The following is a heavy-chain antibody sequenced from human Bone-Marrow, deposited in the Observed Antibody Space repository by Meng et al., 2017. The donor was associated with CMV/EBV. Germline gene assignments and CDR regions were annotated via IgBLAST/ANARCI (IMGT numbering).Heavy chain of an antibody. CDR3: ATEYDFWSGPHPRIFDY. CDR1: GGSISSSSYY. Sequence: SETLSLTCTVSGGSISSSSYYWGWIRQPPGKGLEWIGSIYYSGSTYYNPSLKSRVTISVDTSKNQFSLKLSSVTAADTAVYYCATEYDFWSGPHPRIFDYWGQG. V-gene: IGHV4-39*07. J-gene: IGHJ4*02. D-gene: IGHD3-3*01. CDR2: IYYSGST.